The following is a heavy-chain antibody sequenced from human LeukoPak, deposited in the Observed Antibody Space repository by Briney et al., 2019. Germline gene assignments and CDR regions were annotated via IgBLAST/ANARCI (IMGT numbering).Heavy chain of an antibody. CDR3: ARTYRNGDKFCSVY. Sequence: GGSLRLSCAASGFTFSNYWINWVRQAPGKGLEWVANINQDGSEKYYVDSVKGRFTISRDNAKDSLYLQMSSLRAEDTAVYYCARTYRNGDKFCSVYWGQGTLVTVSS. CDR1: GFTFSNYW. D-gene: IGHD5-24*01. J-gene: IGHJ4*02. V-gene: IGHV3-7*01. CDR2: INQDGSEK.